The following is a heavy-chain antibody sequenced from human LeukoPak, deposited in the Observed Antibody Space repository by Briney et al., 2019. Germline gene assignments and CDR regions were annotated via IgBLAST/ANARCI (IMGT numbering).Heavy chain of an antibody. Sequence: MASETLSLTCAVYGGSFSGYYWSWIRQPPGKGLEWIGEINHSGSTNYNPSLKSRVTISVDTSKNQFSLKLSSVTAADTAVYYCARVGGIAAAAYDYWGQGTLVTVSS. CDR2: INHSGST. V-gene: IGHV4-34*01. CDR3: ARVGGIAAAAYDY. CDR1: GGSFSGYY. J-gene: IGHJ4*02. D-gene: IGHD6-13*01.